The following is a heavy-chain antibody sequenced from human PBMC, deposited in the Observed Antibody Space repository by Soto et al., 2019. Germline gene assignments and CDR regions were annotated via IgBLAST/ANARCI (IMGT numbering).Heavy chain of an antibody. Sequence: SQTLSLTFAISGDSVSSNSAAWNCISQSPSRGLEWLGRTYYRSKWYNDYAVSVKSRITINPDTSKNQFSLQLNSVTPEDTAVYYCARDRQLVPHYYYYYGMDVWGQGTTVTVSS. CDR2: TYYRSKWYN. CDR1: GDSVSSNSAA. CDR3: ARDRQLVPHYYYYYGMDV. D-gene: IGHD6-6*01. V-gene: IGHV6-1*01. J-gene: IGHJ6*02.